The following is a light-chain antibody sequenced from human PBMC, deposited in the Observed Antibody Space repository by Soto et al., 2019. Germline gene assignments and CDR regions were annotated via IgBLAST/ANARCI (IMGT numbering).Light chain of an antibody. J-gene: IGKJ4*01. CDR1: QSVSSSY. CDR3: QQYGSSPLT. V-gene: IGKV3-20*01. CDR2: GAC. Sequence: EILLTQSPGTLSLSPGERAALSCRASQSVSSSYLAWYQHKPGQAPRLLIYGACSRATGIPDRFSGSGAGTVFTLTISRLEAEYAAVYYCQQYGSSPLTFGGGTKVDIK.